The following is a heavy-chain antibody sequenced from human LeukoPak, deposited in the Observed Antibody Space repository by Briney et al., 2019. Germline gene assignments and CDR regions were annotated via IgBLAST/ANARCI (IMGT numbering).Heavy chain of an antibody. CDR1: GFTFSNFA. Sequence: GGSLRLSCAASGFTFSNFAMTWVRQAPGKGLEWVSSISGSGGSRYYVDSVKGRFTISRDKSKNTLYLQMNNLRAEDTAVYYCAKGVDASGIYYYFYRYVWGKGTTVSVSS. J-gene: IGHJ6*03. CDR2: ISGSGGSR. V-gene: IGHV3-23*01. D-gene: IGHD3-16*01. CDR3: AKGVDASGIYYYFYRYV.